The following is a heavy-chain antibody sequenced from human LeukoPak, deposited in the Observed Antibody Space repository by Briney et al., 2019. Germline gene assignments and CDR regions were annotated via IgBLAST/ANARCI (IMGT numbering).Heavy chain of an antibody. CDR1: GFTFTSHA. J-gene: IGHJ6*02. CDR2: ISGSGGST. Sequence: QPGRSLRLSCAASGFTFTSHAISSARHAPGNWLEWVSVISGSGGSTYYADSVKGRFTISRDNSKNTLYLQMDSLRAEDTAVYYCANDILTGYYTGYYYGMDVWGQGTMVTVSS. V-gene: IGHV3-23*01. D-gene: IGHD3-9*01. CDR3: ANDILTGYYTGYYYGMDV.